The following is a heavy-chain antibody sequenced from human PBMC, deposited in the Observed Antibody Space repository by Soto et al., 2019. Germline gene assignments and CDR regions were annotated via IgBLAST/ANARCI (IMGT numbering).Heavy chain of an antibody. J-gene: IGHJ3*02. D-gene: IGHD1-1*01. Sequence: QVPLVQSGAEVKKPGASVKVSCKASGYIFSSYGINWLRQAPGQGLEWVGWISGYNGNIIYAQKMQGRVNLTTDTASNTAYMELRSVRSDDTAAFYCARGSSTPPGATPLDIWGQGTMLIVSS. V-gene: IGHV1-18*01. CDR3: ARGSSTPPGATPLDI. CDR2: ISGYNGNI. CDR1: GYIFSSYG.